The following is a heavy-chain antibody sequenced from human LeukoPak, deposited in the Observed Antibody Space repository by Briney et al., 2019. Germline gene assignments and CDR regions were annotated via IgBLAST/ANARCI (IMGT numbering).Heavy chain of an antibody. J-gene: IGHJ6*03. Sequence: PGGSLRLSCAASGFTFSSYAMSWVRQAPGKGLEWVSAISASGDSTSYADSVKGRFTISRDNSKNTPYLQMHSLRADDTALYYCAKNVTTFYYMDVWGKGTTVTVSS. CDR1: GFTFSSYA. CDR2: ISASGDST. CDR3: AKNVTTFYYMDV. D-gene: IGHD1-14*01. V-gene: IGHV3-23*01.